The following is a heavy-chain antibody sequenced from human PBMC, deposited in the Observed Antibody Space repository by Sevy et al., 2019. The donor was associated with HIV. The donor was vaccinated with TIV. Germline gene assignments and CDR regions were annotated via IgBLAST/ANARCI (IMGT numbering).Heavy chain of an antibody. Sequence: ASVKVSCNASGDTFTNNYMHCVRQAPGQGLEWMGIIDPSAGNASYAQKFQGRVTMAWDTSTSTLYMDLSSLRSEDTAVYYCVRADPAQHFDSWGQGTLVTVSS. V-gene: IGHV1-46*01. CDR2: IDPSAGNA. CDR1: GDTFTNNY. J-gene: IGHJ4*02. CDR3: VRADPAQHFDS.